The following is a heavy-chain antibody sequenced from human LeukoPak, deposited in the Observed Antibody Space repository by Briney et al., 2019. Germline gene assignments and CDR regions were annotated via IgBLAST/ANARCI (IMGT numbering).Heavy chain of an antibody. Sequence: GGSLRLSCEASGFTFSSYAMSWVRQAPGKGLEWVSAISGSGGSTYYADSVKGRFTISRDNSKNTLYLQMNSLRAEDTAVYYCAKDPRYCSSTSCYTGGGYWGQGTLVTVSS. CDR1: GFTFSSYA. J-gene: IGHJ4*02. CDR3: AKDPRYCSSTSCYTGGGY. CDR2: ISGSGGST. V-gene: IGHV3-23*01. D-gene: IGHD2-2*02.